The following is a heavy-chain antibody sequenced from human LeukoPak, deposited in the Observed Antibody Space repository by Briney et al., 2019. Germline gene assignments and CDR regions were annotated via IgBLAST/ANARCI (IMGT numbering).Heavy chain of an antibody. V-gene: IGHV3-30*18. CDR2: ISYDGSNK. J-gene: IGHJ4*02. CDR3: TKVASTGFIAYYFDY. CDR1: GFTFSNG. D-gene: IGHD3-16*02. Sequence: PGRSLRLSCAASGFTFSNGMHWVRQAPGKGLQWVAVISYDGSNKYYADSVKGRFTISRDNSKNTLYLQMNSLRADDTAVYYCTKVASTGFIAYYFDYWGQGPLVTVSS.